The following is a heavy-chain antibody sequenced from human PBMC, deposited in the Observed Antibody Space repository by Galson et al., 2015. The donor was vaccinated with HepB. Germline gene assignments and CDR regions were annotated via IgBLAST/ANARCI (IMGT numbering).Heavy chain of an antibody. D-gene: IGHD3-16*02. V-gene: IGHV4-34*01. Sequence: ETLSLTCAVYGGSFRGYYWSWIRQPPGKGLEWIGEINHSGSTNYNPSLKSRVTISVDTSKNQFSLKLSSVTAADTAVYYCARGRRNDYIWGSYRGRGWFDPWGQGTLVTVSS. CDR1: GGSFRGYY. CDR2: INHSGST. CDR3: ARGRRNDYIWGSYRGRGWFDP. J-gene: IGHJ5*02.